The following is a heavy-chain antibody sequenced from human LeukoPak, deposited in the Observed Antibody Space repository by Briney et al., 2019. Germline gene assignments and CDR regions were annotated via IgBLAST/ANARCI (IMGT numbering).Heavy chain of an antibody. J-gene: IGHJ6*02. CDR2: ISSSSSYI. CDR3: ARDWGYYYYYGMDV. V-gene: IGHV3-21*01. CDR1: GFIFSSYS. D-gene: IGHD3-16*01. Sequence: GGSLRLSCAASGFIFSSYSMNWVRQAPGKGLEWVSSISSSSSYIYYADSVKGRFTISRDNAKNSLYLQMNSLGAEDTAVYYCARDWGYYYYYGMDVWGQGTTVTVSS.